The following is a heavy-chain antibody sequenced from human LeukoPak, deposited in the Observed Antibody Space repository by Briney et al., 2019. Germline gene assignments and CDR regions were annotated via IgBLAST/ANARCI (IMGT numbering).Heavy chain of an antibody. CDR3: AREEGTQFPRPGH. Sequence: SETLSLTCTVSGGSISSSSYYWGWIRQPPGKGLEWIGSIYYSGSTYYNPSLKSRVTISGDTSKNQFSLKLSSVTAADTAVYYCAREEGTQFPRPGHWGQGTLVTVSS. CDR1: GGSISSSSYY. CDR2: IYYSGST. D-gene: IGHD1-1*01. J-gene: IGHJ4*02. V-gene: IGHV4-39*07.